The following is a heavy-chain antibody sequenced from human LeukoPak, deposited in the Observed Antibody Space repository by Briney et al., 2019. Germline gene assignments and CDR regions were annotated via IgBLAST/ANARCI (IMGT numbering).Heavy chain of an antibody. J-gene: IGHJ4*02. CDR1: GYTFTGYY. D-gene: IGHD3-10*01. CDR2: INPNSGGT. Sequence: ASVKVSCKASGYTFTGYYMHWVRQAPGQGLEWMGRINPNSGGTNYAQKFQGRVTMIRDTSISTVYMELSRLRSDDTAVYYCCIMVRGANLLDYWGQGTLVTVSS. V-gene: IGHV1-2*06. CDR3: CIMVRGANLLDY.